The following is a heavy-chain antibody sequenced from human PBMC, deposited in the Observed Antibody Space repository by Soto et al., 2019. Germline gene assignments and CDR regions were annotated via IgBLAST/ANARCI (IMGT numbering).Heavy chain of an antibody. D-gene: IGHD3-22*01. J-gene: IGHJ3*02. CDR3: ARDDYYDSSRDAFDI. V-gene: IGHV3-7*04. CDR1: GFTFSSYW. CDR2: IKQDGSEK. Sequence: GGSLRLSCAASGFTFSSYWMSWVRQAPGKGLEWVANIKQDGSEKYYVDSVKGRFTISRDNAKNSLYLQMNSLRAEDTAVYYCARDDYYDSSRDAFDIWGQGTMVTVSS.